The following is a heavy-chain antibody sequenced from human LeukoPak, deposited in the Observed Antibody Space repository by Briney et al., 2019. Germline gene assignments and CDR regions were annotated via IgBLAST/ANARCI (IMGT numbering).Heavy chain of an antibody. V-gene: IGHV4-34*01. CDR3: ARAQPPSYGMDV. J-gene: IGHJ6*02. CDR2: INHSGST. Sequence: TTSETLSLTCAVYGGSFSGYYWSWIRQPPGKGLEWIGEINHSGSTNYNPSLKSRVTISVDTSKNQFSLKLSSVTAADTAVYYCARAQPPSYGMDVWGQGTTVTVSS. D-gene: IGHD2-2*01. CDR1: GGSFSGYY.